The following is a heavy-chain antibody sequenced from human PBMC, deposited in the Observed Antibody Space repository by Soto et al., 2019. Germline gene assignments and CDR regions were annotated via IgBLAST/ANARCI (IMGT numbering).Heavy chain of an antibody. CDR2: IDRSGSII. J-gene: IGHJ2*01. V-gene: IGHV3-48*03. D-gene: IGHD3-3*01. CDR1: GFSFSPDE. CDR3: VRYYDTNPYLYFDL. Sequence: EVQLLESGGGLVQPGGSLRLSCSASGFSFSPDEMSWVRQAPGKGLEWVAYIDRSGSIISYADSVKGRFTISRDNAENLLFLQMNSLTAEDTAVYHLVRYYDTNPYLYFDLCARGPLVTLSS.